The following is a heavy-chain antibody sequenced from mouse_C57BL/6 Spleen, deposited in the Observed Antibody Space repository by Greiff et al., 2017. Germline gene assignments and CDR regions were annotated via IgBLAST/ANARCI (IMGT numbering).Heavy chain of an antibody. Sequence: QVTLKESGPGLVQPSQSLSITCTVSGFSLTSYGVHWVRQSPGKGLEWLGVIWSGGSTDYNAAFISRLSISKDNSKSQVFFKMNSLQADDTAIYYCARNDGYYLYYYAMDYWGQGTSVTVSS. J-gene: IGHJ4*01. CDR2: IWSGGST. V-gene: IGHV2-2*01. CDR3: ARNDGYYLYYYAMDY. CDR1: GFSLTSYG. D-gene: IGHD2-3*01.